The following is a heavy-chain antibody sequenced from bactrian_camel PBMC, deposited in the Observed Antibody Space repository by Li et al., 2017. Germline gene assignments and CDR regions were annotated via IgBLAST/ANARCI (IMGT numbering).Heavy chain of an antibody. D-gene: IGHD2*01. CDR3: AATSRYCSGQDWTARY. V-gene: IGHV3S53*01. Sequence: VQLVESGGGSVQAGGSLRLSCAASGYTSTTNCMAWFRQAPGQSRRGVGAIGTDGSTVYVDDVEVRFTISHDNAKNTLYLQMNSLKPEDTAMYYCAATSRYCSGQDWTARYWGQGTQVTVS. CDR2: IGTDGST. CDR1: GYTSTTNC. J-gene: IGHJ4*01.